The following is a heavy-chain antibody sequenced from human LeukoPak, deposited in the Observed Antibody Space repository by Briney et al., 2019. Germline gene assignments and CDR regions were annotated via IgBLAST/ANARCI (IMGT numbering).Heavy chain of an antibody. CDR3: ARQDCTNGVCYWGWFDP. V-gene: IGHV1-69*04. CDR2: IIPIFVIT. Sequence: SVKVSCKASGGTFSSYAISWVRQAPGQGLEWMGRIIPIFVITNYAQKFQGRATITADKSTSTAYMELSSLRSEDTAVYYCARQDCTNGVCYWGWFDPWGQGTLVTVSS. CDR1: GGTFSSYA. D-gene: IGHD2-8*01. J-gene: IGHJ5*02.